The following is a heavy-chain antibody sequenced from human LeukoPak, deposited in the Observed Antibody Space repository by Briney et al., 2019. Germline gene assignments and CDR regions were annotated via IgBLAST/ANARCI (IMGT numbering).Heavy chain of an antibody. CDR2: ISAYNGNT. Sequence: ASVNVSCKASGYTFTSYGISWVRQAPGQGLEWMGWISAYNGNTNYAQKLQGRVTMTTDTSTSTAYMELRSLRSDDTAVYYCARDTGRPYYDFWSGYYTGTFDYWGQGTLVTVSS. J-gene: IGHJ4*02. V-gene: IGHV1-18*01. CDR3: ARDTGRPYYDFWSGYYTGTFDY. D-gene: IGHD3-3*01. CDR1: GYTFTSYG.